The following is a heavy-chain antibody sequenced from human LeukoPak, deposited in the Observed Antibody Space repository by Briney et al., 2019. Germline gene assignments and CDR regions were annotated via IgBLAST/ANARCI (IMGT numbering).Heavy chain of an antibody. CDR2: ITSSSSSI. CDR3: ARDQLGIDNAFDI. V-gene: IGHV3-48*01. D-gene: IGHD7-27*01. CDR1: GFSFNRHA. J-gene: IGHJ3*02. Sequence: GGSLRLSCAAFGFSFNRHAMNWVRQTPGKGLEWVSYITSSSSSIYYADSVKGRFTMSRDNAKNSLYLQMNSLRAEDTAVYYCARDQLGIDNAFDIWGQGTMVTVSS.